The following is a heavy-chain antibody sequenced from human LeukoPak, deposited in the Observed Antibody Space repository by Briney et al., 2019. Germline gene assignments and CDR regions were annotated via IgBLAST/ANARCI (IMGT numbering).Heavy chain of an antibody. J-gene: IGHJ4*02. V-gene: IGHV3-7*01. D-gene: IGHD2-15*01. Sequence: GGSLRLSCAAFGFTFSSHWMSWVRQAPGKGREWVAHIAQDGSEKYYVDSVKGRFTISRDNAKNSLHLQMNSLRAEDTAVYYCTRDAPVVAAIGAHWGQGTLVTVSS. CDR2: IAQDGSEK. CDR3: TRDAPVVAAIGAH. CDR1: GFTFSSHW.